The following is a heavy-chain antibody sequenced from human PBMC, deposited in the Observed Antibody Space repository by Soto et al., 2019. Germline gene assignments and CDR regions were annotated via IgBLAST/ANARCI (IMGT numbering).Heavy chain of an antibody. D-gene: IGHD5-12*01. CDR1: GFTFSSYA. Sequence: GGSLRLSCAASGFTFSSYAMHWVRQAPGKGLEWVAVISYDGSNKYYADSVKGRFTISRDNSKNTLYLQMNSLRAEDTAVYYCARMATIPHYYYGMDVWGQGTTVTVS. J-gene: IGHJ6*02. V-gene: IGHV3-30-3*01. CDR3: ARMATIPHYYYGMDV. CDR2: ISYDGSNK.